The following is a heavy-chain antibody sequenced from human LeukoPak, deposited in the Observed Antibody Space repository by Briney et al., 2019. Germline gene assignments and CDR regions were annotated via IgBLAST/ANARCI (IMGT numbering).Heavy chain of an antibody. J-gene: IGHJ4*02. CDR3: ARAELWFGESLDY. Sequence: GASVKVSCKASGYTFTSYGISWVRQAPGQGLEWMGWMNPNSGNTGYAQKFQGRVTMTRNTSISTAYMELSSLRSEDTAVYYCARAELWFGESLDYWGQGTLVTVSS. CDR2: MNPNSGNT. CDR1: GYTFTSYG. V-gene: IGHV1-8*02. D-gene: IGHD3-10*01.